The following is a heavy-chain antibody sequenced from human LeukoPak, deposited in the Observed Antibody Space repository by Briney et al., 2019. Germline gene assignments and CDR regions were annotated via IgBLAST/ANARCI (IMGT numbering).Heavy chain of an antibody. V-gene: IGHV4-30-4*01. CDR2: IYYSGST. D-gene: IGHD2-2*01. CDR1: GGSISSGDYY. Sequence: SQTLSLTCTVSGGSISSGDYYWSWFRQPPGKGLEWIGYIYYSGSTHYNPSLKSRVTISVDMSKNQFSLKLSSVTAADTAVYYCARGDLGYCSSTSCYGFDPWGQGTLVTVSS. J-gene: IGHJ5*02. CDR3: ARGDLGYCSSTSCYGFDP.